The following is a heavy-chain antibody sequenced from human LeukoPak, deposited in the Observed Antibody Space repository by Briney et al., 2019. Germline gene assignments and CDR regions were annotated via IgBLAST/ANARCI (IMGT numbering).Heavy chain of an antibody. J-gene: IGHJ3*02. CDR2: ISSSSSTI. D-gene: IGHD2-15*01. CDR1: GFTFSSYR. CDR3: ARAGYWPAFDI. V-gene: IGHV3-48*04. Sequence: PGGSLRLSCAASGFTFSSYRMNWVRQAPGKGLEWVSYISSSSSTIYYADSVKGRFTISRDNAKNSLYLQMNSLRAEDTAVYYCARAGYWPAFDIWGQGTMVTVSS.